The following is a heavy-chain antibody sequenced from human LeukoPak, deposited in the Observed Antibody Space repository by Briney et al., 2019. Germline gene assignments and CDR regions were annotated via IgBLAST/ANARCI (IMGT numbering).Heavy chain of an antibody. V-gene: IGHV3-21*01. CDR3: ACGSGIRIDY. Sequence: GGSLRLSCAASGFTFSSYSMNWVRQAPGKGLEWVSSITSSSSYIYYADSVKGRFTISRDNAKNSLYLQINSLRAEDTAVYYCACGSGIRIDYWGQGTLVTVSS. CDR1: GFTFSSYS. J-gene: IGHJ4*02. D-gene: IGHD3-10*01. CDR2: ITSSSSYI.